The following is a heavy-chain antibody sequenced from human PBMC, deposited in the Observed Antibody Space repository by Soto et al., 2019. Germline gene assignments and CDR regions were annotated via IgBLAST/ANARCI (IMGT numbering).Heavy chain of an antibody. CDR1: GYTFTGYY. Sequence: ASVKVSCKASGYTFTGYYMHWVRQAPGQGLEWMGWINPNSGGTNYAQKFQGRVTMTRDTSISTAYMELSRLRTDDTAVYYRARDPRGLYSYGGEPWFDPWGQGTLVTVSS. J-gene: IGHJ5*02. CDR3: ARDPRGLYSYGGEPWFDP. V-gene: IGHV1-2*02. D-gene: IGHD5-18*01. CDR2: INPNSGGT.